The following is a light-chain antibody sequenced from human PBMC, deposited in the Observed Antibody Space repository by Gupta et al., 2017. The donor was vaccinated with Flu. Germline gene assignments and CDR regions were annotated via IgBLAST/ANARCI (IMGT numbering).Light chain of an antibody. V-gene: IGKV1-39*01. CDR3: QQSYSTPMT. CDR2: AAS. Sequence: DIQMTQSPSSLSASVGDRVTITCRASQSISSYLNWYQQKPGKAPKLLIYAASSLQSGVPSRFSGSGSGTDFTLTISRLQPEDFATYYCQQSYSTPMTFGQWTKVEIK. CDR1: QSISSY. J-gene: IGKJ1*01.